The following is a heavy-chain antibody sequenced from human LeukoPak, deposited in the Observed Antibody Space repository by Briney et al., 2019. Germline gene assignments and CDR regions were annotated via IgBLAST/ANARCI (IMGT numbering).Heavy chain of an antibody. J-gene: IGHJ4*02. CDR2: ISYDGSNK. Sequence: GGSLRLSCAASGFTFSSYAMHWVRQAPGKGVEWVAVISYDGSNKYYADSVKGRFTISRDNSKNTLYLQMNSLRAEDTAVYYCARDPLDSGPYYLDYWGQGTLVTVSS. V-gene: IGHV3-30-3*01. CDR1: GFTFSSYA. D-gene: IGHD5-12*01. CDR3: ARDPLDSGPYYLDY.